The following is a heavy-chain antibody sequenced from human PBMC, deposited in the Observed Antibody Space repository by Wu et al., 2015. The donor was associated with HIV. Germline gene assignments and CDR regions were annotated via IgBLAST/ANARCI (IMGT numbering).Heavy chain of an antibody. D-gene: IGHD1-26*01. J-gene: IGHJ3*02. CDR3: ARESSGSSLSAFDI. V-gene: IGHV1-69*12. CDR2: IIPSFGAP. CDR1: GGTFINYA. Sequence: QVQLVQSGAEMKKPGSSVQVSCKTSGGTFINYAISWVRQAPGQGLEWMGGIIPSFGAPDYAQKFQGRVTITADESTRTVYMELSSLRSEDTAVYYCARESSGSSLSAFDIWGQGTLVTVSS.